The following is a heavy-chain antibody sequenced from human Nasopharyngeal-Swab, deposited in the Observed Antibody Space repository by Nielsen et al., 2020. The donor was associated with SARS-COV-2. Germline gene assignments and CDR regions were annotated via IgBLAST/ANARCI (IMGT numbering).Heavy chain of an antibody. CDR1: GFTFRSYA. Sequence: GESLKISCAASGFTFRSYAISWVRQAPGKGLEWVSVISGSDHTTYYADSVKGRFTISRDNSKNTVNLQMNNLRAEDTAIYYCAKDRDSGDDSEEYYHYYGMDVWGQGATVTVFS. D-gene: IGHD5-12*01. CDR3: AKDRDSGDDSEEYYHYYGMDV. J-gene: IGHJ6*02. V-gene: IGHV3-23*01. CDR2: ISGSDHTT.